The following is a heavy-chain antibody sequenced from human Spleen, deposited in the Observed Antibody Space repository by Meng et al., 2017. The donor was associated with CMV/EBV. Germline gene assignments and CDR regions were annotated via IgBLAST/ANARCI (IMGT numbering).Heavy chain of an antibody. CDR3: TTGGAA. CDR1: KFTLGHAW. J-gene: IGHJ5*02. Sequence: SCTASKFTLGHAWMNWVRQAPGKGLEWVGRIKTNSDGGTRDYAAPVKGRFTISRDDSTNTLYLQMNNLRSEDTGVYYCTTGGAAWGQGTLVTVSS. V-gene: IGHV3-15*05. CDR2: IKTNSDGGTR.